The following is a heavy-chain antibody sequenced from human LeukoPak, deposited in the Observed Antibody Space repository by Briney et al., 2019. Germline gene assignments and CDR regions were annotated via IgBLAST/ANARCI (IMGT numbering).Heavy chain of an antibody. V-gene: IGHV4-34*01. D-gene: IGHD3-10*01. CDR1: GGSFSGYY. J-gene: IGHJ4*02. CDR3: VGYYYGSGSYHNYPNFDY. Sequence: SETLSLTCAVYGGSFSGYYCSWIRQPPGKGLEWIGEISHRGNTNYHPSLKSRVTISGDTSKNQFTLKLSSVTAADTAVYFCVGYYYGSGSYHNYPNFDYWGQGTLVTVSS. CDR2: ISHRGNT.